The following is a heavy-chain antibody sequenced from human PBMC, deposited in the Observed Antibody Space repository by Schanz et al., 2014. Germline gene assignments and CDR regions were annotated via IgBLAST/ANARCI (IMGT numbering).Heavy chain of an antibody. Sequence: QVQLVQSGGEVKTPGASVKVSCKASGYTFTSYAMNWVRQAPGQGLEWMGWINTHTGNPTYAQGFTGRFVFSLDTSVSTAYLQISSLKADDTAVYYCAREDYLDSSGYSCGYWGQGTLVTVSS. CDR2: INTHTGNP. J-gene: IGHJ4*02. V-gene: IGHV7-4-1*02. CDR1: GYTFTSYA. CDR3: AREDYLDSSGYSCGY. D-gene: IGHD3-22*01.